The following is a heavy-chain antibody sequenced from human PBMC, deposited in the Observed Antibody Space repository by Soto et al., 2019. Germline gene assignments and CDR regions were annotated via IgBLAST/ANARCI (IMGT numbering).Heavy chain of an antibody. CDR3: ARWSGYADA. V-gene: IGHV3-23*01. D-gene: IGHD4-17*01. CDR2: LSGGGANT. J-gene: IGHJ4*02. CDR1: GFSFSTYS. Sequence: GGSLRLSCAASGFSFSTYSMAWVRQAAGKGPQWVSGLSGGGANTLYIGSVRGRFTISVNISRNTVFLQMDSLRVDDTDVYYCARWSGYADAWGRGTLVTVSS.